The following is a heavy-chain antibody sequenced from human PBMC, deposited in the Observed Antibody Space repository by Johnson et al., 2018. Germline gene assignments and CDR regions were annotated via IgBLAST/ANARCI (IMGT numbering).Heavy chain of an antibody. CDR2: INHSGST. J-gene: IGHJ1*01. Sequence: QVQLQQWGAGLLRXSETLSLXCAVYGGSFSGYYWSWIRQPPGKGLEWIGEINHSGSTQYNPSLKSRVTIAVDTSKNQFSLKLTPVTAADTAVYCWARFSAEGFQHWGQGTLVTVSS. V-gene: IGHV4-34*01. D-gene: IGHD3-3*02. CDR1: GGSFSGYY. CDR3: ARFSAEGFQH.